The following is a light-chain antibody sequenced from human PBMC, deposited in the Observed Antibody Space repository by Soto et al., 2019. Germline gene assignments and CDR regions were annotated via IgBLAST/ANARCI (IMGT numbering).Light chain of an antibody. Sequence: SYELTQPPSVSVAPGKTARITCGGNNIGSKSVNGYQQKPGQAPVLVIYYDSDRPSGIPERFSGSNSGNTATLTISRVEAGDEADYYCQVWDSSSDPIVVFGGGTKLTVL. J-gene: IGLJ2*01. CDR3: QVWDSSSDPIVV. CDR1: NIGSKS. V-gene: IGLV3-21*04. CDR2: YDS.